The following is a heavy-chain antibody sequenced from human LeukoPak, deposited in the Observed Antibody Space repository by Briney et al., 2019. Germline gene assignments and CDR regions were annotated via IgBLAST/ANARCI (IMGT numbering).Heavy chain of an antibody. CDR1: GGSISSYF. J-gene: IGHJ4*02. Sequence: KPSETLSLTCTVSGGSISSYFWSWIRQPPGKGLEWIGYIYYSGSTYYNPSLKSRVTISVDTSKNQFSLKLSSVTAADTAVYYCARVGGGTDYWGQGTLVTVSS. CDR3: ARVGGGTDY. CDR2: IYYSGST. V-gene: IGHV4-59*08. D-gene: IGHD2-15*01.